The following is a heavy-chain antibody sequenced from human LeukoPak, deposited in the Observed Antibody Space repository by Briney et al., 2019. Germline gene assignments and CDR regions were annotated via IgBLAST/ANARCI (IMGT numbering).Heavy chain of an antibody. CDR2: MYRSGTT. Sequence: GGSLRLSCAASGFSVSSDYMGWVRQAPGKGLEWVSIMYRSGTTYYADSVKGRFAISRDNSKNTVYLQMNSLRAEDTAVYYCARRYCSGAHCYHVSNWGQGTLVTVSS. V-gene: IGHV3-53*01. CDR3: ARRYCSGAHCYHVSN. J-gene: IGHJ4*02. CDR1: GFSVSSDY. D-gene: IGHD2-15*01.